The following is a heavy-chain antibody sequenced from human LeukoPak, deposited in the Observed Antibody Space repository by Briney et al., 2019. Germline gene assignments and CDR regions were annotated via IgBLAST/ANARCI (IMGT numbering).Heavy chain of an antibody. J-gene: IGHJ4*02. D-gene: IGHD5-24*01. V-gene: IGHV3-74*01. CDR3: VRDGDDYNFDY. CDR2: VKGDGTFT. CDR1: GFTFSNYW. Sequence: PGGSLRLSWAASGFTFSNYWMHWVRQAPGKGLVWVSRVKGDGTFTNYADSVKGRFSISRDNAKYTLYLQMHSLRAEDTAIYYCVRDGDDYNFDYWGQGSLVTVSS.